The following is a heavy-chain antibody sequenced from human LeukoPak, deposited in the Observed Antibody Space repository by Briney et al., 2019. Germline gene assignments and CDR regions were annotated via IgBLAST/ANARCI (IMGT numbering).Heavy chain of an antibody. CDR3: ARGPSGLDY. Sequence: GGSLRLSCAASGFTFSSYAMNWVRQAPGKGLEWVSAISGTGDYTYYADSVKGRFTISRENSKNTLYLQMNTLRAEDTAVYYCARGPSGLDYWGQGTLVTVSS. CDR2: ISGTGDYT. CDR1: GFTFSSYA. D-gene: IGHD3-3*01. J-gene: IGHJ4*02. V-gene: IGHV3-23*01.